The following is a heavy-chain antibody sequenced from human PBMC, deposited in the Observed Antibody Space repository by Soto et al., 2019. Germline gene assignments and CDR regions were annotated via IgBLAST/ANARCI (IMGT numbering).Heavy chain of an antibody. D-gene: IGHD6-19*01. J-gene: IGHJ3*02. Sequence: ASVKVSCKASGYTFASYAISWVRQAPGQGLEWMGWISAYNGNTNYAQKLQGRVTMTTDTSTSTAYMELRSLRSDDTAVYYCARGVYSSGWYLAFDIWGQGTMVTVSS. CDR1: GYTFASYA. V-gene: IGHV1-18*01. CDR3: ARGVYSSGWYLAFDI. CDR2: ISAYNGNT.